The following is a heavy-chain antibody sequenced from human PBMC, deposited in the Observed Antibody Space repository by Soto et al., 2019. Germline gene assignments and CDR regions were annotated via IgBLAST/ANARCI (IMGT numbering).Heavy chain of an antibody. V-gene: IGHV4-31*03. CDR2: IYYSGST. CDR1: GGSISSGGYY. CDR3: ARSDSGYSDSYFDY. D-gene: IGHD3-9*01. J-gene: IGHJ4*02. Sequence: SETLSLTCTVSGGSISSGGYYWSWIRQHPGKGLEWIGYIYYSGSTYYNPSLKSRVTISVDTSKNQFSLKLSSVTAADTAVYYCARSDSGYSDSYFDYWGQGTLVTVSS.